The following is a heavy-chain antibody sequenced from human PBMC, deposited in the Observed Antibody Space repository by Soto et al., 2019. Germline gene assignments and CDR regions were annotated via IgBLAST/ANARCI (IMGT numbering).Heavy chain of an antibody. D-gene: IGHD2-2*02. CDR2: ISSTSSPI. CDR3: VRGGRGYTRDDVFDI. CDR1: GFTFSSYS. Sequence: EVQLVESGGGLVKPGGSLRLSCVDSGFTFSSYSMNWVRQAPGKGLEWVSSISSTSSPIFYADSLKGRFTIFRDNAQSSLYQQMNSLRAEDTAVYYCVRGGRGYTRDDVFDIWGQGTMVTVSS. V-gene: IGHV3-21*06. J-gene: IGHJ3*02.